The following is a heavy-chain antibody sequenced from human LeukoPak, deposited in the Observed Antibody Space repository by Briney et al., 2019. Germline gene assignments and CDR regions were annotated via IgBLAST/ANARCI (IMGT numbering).Heavy chain of an antibody. CDR1: GYTFTSYG. CDR3: ARRISDILTGYYFDY. D-gene: IGHD3-9*01. J-gene: IGHJ4*02. V-gene: IGHV1-18*01. Sequence: ASVKVSCKASGYTFTSYGISWVRQPPGQGLEWMGWISAYNGNTNYAQKFQGRVTMTTDTSTSTAYMELRSLRSDDTAVYYCARRISDILTGYYFDYWGQGTLVTVSS. CDR2: ISAYNGNT.